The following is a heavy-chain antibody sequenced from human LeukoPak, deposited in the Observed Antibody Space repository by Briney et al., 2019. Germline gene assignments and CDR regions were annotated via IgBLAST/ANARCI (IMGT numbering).Heavy chain of an antibody. Sequence: GGSLRLSCAASGFTFSDYYMSWIRQAPGKGLEWVSYSSSSGTTIHYADSVKGRFTISRDNAKNSVYLQMTSLRAEDTALYYCAKDATAVPGTVYMDVWGKGTTVTISS. D-gene: IGHD6-13*01. CDR1: GFTFSDYY. CDR2: SSSSGTTI. V-gene: IGHV3-11*04. CDR3: AKDATAVPGTVYMDV. J-gene: IGHJ6*03.